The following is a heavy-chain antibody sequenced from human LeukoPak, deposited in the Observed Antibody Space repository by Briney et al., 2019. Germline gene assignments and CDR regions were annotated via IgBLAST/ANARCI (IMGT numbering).Heavy chain of an antibody. D-gene: IGHD6-19*01. CDR1: GGSISSYY. CDR2: IYYSGST. CDR3: AAESERWLVRS. Sequence: SSETLSLTCTVSGGSISSYYWSWIRQPPGKGLEWIGYIYYSGSTNYNPSLKSRVTISVDTSKNQFSLKLSSVATADTAVYYCAAESERWLVRSWGQGTLVTVSS. J-gene: IGHJ4*02. V-gene: IGHV4-59*01.